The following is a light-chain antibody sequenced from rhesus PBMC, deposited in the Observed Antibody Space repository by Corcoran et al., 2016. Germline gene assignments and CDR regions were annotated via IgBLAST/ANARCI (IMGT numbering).Light chain of an antibody. CDR3: SSYAGSNTYI. V-gene: IGLV2-32*02. CDR1: SSDIVGYNY. CDR2: EVS. Sequence: QNALTQPRSESGSPGQTVTISCTGTSSDIVGYNYVSWYQQHPDTAPKLMIYEVSKRPSGVSDRFSGSNSGNTASLTISGLQAEDEAEYYCSSYAGSNTYIFGAWTRLTVL. J-gene: IGLJ1*01.